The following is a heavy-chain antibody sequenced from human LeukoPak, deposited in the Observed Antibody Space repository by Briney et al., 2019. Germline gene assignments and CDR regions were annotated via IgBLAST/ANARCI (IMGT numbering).Heavy chain of an antibody. V-gene: IGHV4-59*01. CDR2: IYYSGST. Sequence: SETLSLTCTVSGGSISSYYWSWIRQPPGKGLEWIGYIYYSGSTNYNPSLKSRVSISVDTSKNQFSLRLSSVTAADTAVYYCARAAVYDFWSGGFDYWGQGTLVTVSS. CDR1: GGSISSYY. CDR3: ARAAVYDFWSGGFDY. D-gene: IGHD3-3*01. J-gene: IGHJ4*02.